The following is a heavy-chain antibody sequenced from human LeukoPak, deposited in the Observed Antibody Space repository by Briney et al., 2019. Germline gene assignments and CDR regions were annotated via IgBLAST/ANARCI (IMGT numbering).Heavy chain of an antibody. D-gene: IGHD3-16*01. V-gene: IGHV5-51*01. J-gene: IGHJ5*01. CDR2: IYPGDSHT. Sequence: GESLKISCKTSAYTFTNYWNAWWRQMAGQSLEWMGTIYPGDSHTIYSASSKGQVTISTDKSNTTLYLQWNSLKAEDTAIYYCARLYTTLTRYIWGRFDSWGQGTLVSVSS. CDR1: AYTFTNYW. CDR3: ARLYTTLTRYIWGRFDS.